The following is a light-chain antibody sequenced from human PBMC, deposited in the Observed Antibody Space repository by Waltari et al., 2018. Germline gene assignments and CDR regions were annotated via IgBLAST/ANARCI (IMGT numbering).Light chain of an antibody. CDR1: SSDVGGYNY. CDR3: CSYAGSITFWV. V-gene: IGLV2-11*01. Sequence: QSALTQPRSVSGSPGQSVTIPCTGTSSDVGGYNYVSWYQHHPGKAPKLFIYDATKRPSGVPDRFSASKSDNTASLTISGLQAEDEADYYCCSYAGSITFWVFGGGTKLTVL. CDR2: DAT. J-gene: IGLJ3*02.